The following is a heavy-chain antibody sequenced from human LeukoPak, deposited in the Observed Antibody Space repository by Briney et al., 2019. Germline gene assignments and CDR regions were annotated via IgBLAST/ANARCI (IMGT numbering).Heavy chain of an antibody. Sequence: PSETLSLTCTVSGGSISSGGYYWSWIRQHPGKGLEWIGYIYYSGSTYYNPCLKSRVTISVDTSKNQFSLKLSSVTAADTAVYYCARIQGVLRFLEWKGGYFDYWGQGTLVTVSS. CDR2: IYYSGST. J-gene: IGHJ4*02. D-gene: IGHD3-3*01. V-gene: IGHV4-31*03. CDR3: ARIQGVLRFLEWKGGYFDY. CDR1: GGSISSGGYY.